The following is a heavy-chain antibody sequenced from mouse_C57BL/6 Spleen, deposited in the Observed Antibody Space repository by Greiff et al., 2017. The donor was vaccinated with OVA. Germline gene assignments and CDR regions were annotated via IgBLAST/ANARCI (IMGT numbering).Heavy chain of an antibody. Sequence: QVQLQQSGPELVKPGASVKISCKASGYAFSSSWMNWVKQRPGQGLEWIGRIYPGDGDTNYNGKFKGKATLTADKSSSTAYMQLSSLTSEDSAVYVCARGGEDYEGWYFDVWGTGTTLTVSS. CDR1: GYAFSSSW. J-gene: IGHJ1*03. V-gene: IGHV1-82*01. CDR3: ARGGEDYEGWYFDV. D-gene: IGHD2-4*01. CDR2: IYPGDGDT.